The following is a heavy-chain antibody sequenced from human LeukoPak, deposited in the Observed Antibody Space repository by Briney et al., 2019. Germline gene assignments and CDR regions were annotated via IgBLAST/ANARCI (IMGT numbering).Heavy chain of an antibody. V-gene: IGHV1-3*03. D-gene: IGHD3-10*02. CDR2: INLVNGNT. J-gene: IGHJ6*03. CDR1: GYTFTNYA. Sequence: ASVKVSCKASGYTFTNYAMHWVRLAPGQRLQWMGWINLVNGNTKYSQYFEGRVTITRDTSASTVYMELSSLRPDDMAVYYCARGRGTIGSNRDFYVYYYMDIWGNGTTVTVSS. CDR3: ARGRGTIGSNRDFYVYYYMDI.